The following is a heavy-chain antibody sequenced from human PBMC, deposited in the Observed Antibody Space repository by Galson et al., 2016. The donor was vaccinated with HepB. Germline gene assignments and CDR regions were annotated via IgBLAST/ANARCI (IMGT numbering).Heavy chain of an antibody. D-gene: IGHD4-17*01. CDR3: AKAEMTTVTRFEH. J-gene: IGHJ4*02. Sequence: SLRLSCAASGISFSSYAMSWVRQAPGKGLEWVSAIRGSGGTTYYADSVKGRFTISRDNSKNTLYLQRNSLRVEDTAIYYCAKAEMTTVTRFEHWGQGTLVTVSP. CDR2: IRGSGGTT. V-gene: IGHV3-23*01. CDR1: GISFSSYA.